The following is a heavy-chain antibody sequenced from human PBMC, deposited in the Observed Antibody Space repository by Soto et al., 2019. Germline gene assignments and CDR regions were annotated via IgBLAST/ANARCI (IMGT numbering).Heavy chain of an antibody. Sequence: RLSCAASGFSFSSYSMNWVRQAPGKGLEWVSSISSSSTYIDYADSVKGRFTISRDNAKNSLYLQMNSLRAEDTAVYYCARDPSNPTYYHGMDVWGQGTTVTVSS. V-gene: IGHV3-21*01. D-gene: IGHD4-4*01. CDR2: ISSSSTYI. CDR3: ARDPSNPTYYHGMDV. J-gene: IGHJ6*02. CDR1: GFSFSSYS.